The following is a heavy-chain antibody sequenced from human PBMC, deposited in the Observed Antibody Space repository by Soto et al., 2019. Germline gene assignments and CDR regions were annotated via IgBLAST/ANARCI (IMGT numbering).Heavy chain of an antibody. CDR1: GYTFTSYD. J-gene: IGHJ6*03. CDR3: ARYRRRAAAVTGFYMDV. V-gene: IGHV1-8*01. Sequence: GASVKVSCKASGYTFTSYDINWVRQATGQGLEWMGWMNPNSGNTGYAQKFQGRVTMTRNTSISTAYMELSSLRSEDTAVYYCARYRRRAAAVTGFYMDVWGKGTTVTVSS. CDR2: MNPNSGNT. D-gene: IGHD6-13*01.